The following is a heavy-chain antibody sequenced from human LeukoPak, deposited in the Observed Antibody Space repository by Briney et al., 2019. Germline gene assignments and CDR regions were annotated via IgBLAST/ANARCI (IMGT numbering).Heavy chain of an antibody. CDR2: IIPIFGSA. J-gene: IGHJ4*02. CDR3: ARGGYSYPD. V-gene: IGHV1-69*13. CDR1: GGTFSRYA. D-gene: IGHD5-18*01. Sequence: ASVKVSCKASGGTFSRYAISWVRQAPGQGLEWMGGIIPIFGSANYAQKFQGRVTITADESTSTAYMELSSLRSGDTAVYYCARGGYSYPDWGQGTLVTVSS.